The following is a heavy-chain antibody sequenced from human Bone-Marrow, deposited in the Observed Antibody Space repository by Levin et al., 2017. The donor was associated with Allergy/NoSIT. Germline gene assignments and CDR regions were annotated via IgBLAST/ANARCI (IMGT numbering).Heavy chain of an antibody. Sequence: GGSLRLSCTASGFTFNKYGLTWVRQAPWMGLEWVASIGGSGVDSNYADSVRGRFTITRDMNTVFLQMNSLRVEDSAIYYCAKDPMWDRYNFDMDVWGQGTSVTVSS. V-gene: IGHV3-23*01. CDR1: GFTFNKYG. D-gene: IGHD1-26*01. CDR3: AKDPMWDRYNFDMDV. CDR2: IGGSGVDS. J-gene: IGHJ6*02.